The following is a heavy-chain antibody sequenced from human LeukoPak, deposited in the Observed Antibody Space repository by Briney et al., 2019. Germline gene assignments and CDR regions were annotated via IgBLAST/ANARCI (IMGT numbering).Heavy chain of an antibody. J-gene: IGHJ3*02. CDR2: ISYDGSNK. CDR3: AKGDKSELLGAFDI. CDR1: GFTLSSSG. D-gene: IGHD1-26*01. Sequence: GGSLRLSCAASGFTLSSSGMHWVRQAPGKGLEWVAVISYDGSNKYYADSVKGRFTISRDNSKNTLYLQMNSLRAEDTAVYYCAKGDKSELLGAFDIWGQGTMVTVSS. V-gene: IGHV3-30*18.